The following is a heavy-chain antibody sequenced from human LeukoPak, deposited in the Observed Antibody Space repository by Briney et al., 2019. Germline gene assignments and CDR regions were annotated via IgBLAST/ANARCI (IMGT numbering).Heavy chain of an antibody. CDR1: GGSITSGDYY. CDR2: IYYSGST. Sequence: SETLSLTCTVSGGSITSGDYYWSWIRQHPGKGLEWIGYIYYSGSTYYNPSLKSRATISVDTSKNQFSLKVYSVTAADSAVCCCARDDILTGSIYWGQGTLVTVSS. J-gene: IGHJ4*02. CDR3: ARDDILTGSIY. D-gene: IGHD3-9*01. V-gene: IGHV4-31*03.